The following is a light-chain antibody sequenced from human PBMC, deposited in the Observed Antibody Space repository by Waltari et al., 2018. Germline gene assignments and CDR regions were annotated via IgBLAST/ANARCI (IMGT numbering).Light chain of an antibody. V-gene: IGLV3-1*01. CDR1: KLGEKY. J-gene: IGLJ3*02. Sequence: SYDLTQPPSVSVSPGQSASITCSGTKLGEKYATLYQQKPGQSPVLVIYQDTKRPSGITERFSGSNSGNTATLTISGTQPMDEADYYCQAWDGSTVVFGGGTKLTVL. CDR3: QAWDGSTVV. CDR2: QDT.